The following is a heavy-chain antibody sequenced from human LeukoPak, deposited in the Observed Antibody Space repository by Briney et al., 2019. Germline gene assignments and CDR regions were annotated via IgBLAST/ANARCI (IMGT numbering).Heavy chain of an antibody. CDR2: INHSGST. CDR1: GGSFSGYY. V-gene: IGHV4-34*01. Sequence: PSETLSLTCAVYGGSFSGYYWSWIRQPPGKGLEWIGEINHSGSTNYDPSLKSRVTISVDTSKNQFSLKLSSVTAADTAVYYCASIHTHGSNYYFDYWGQGTLVTVSS. D-gene: IGHD4-23*01. CDR3: ASIHTHGSNYYFDY. J-gene: IGHJ4*02.